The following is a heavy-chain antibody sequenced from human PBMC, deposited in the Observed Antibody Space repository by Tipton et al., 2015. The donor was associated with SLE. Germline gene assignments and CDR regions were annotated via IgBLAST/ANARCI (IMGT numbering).Heavy chain of an antibody. J-gene: IGHJ6*03. V-gene: IGHV3-66*01. CDR1: GFTVSSNY. CDR2: IYSGGGT. Sequence: SLRLSCAASGFTVSSNYMSWVRQAPGKGLEWVSVIYSGGGTYYADSVKGRFTISRDNSKNTLYLQMNRLKPEDTAVYYCARDREQRFSTFYYMDVWGSGTTVTVSS. CDR3: ARDREQRFSTFYYMDV.